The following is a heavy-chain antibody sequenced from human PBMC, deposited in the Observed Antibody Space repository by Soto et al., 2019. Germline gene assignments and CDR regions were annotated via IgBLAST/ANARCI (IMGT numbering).Heavy chain of an antibody. D-gene: IGHD3-22*01. J-gene: IGHJ4*02. Sequence: GGSLRLSCAASGFTFSSYGMHWVRQAPGKGLEWVAVIWYDGSNKYYADSVKGRFTISRDNSKNTLYLQMNSLRAEDTAVYYCARDYNYDSSGPNPPFDYWGQGTLVTVSS. V-gene: IGHV3-33*01. CDR2: IWYDGSNK. CDR3: ARDYNYDSSGPNPPFDY. CDR1: GFTFSSYG.